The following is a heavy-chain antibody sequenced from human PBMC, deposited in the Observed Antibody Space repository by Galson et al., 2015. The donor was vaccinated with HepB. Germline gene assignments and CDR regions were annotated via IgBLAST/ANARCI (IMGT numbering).Heavy chain of an antibody. CDR2: IYSGGNT. V-gene: IGHV3-53*01. J-gene: IGHJ4*02. CDR3: ARLPNGDY. D-gene: IGHD4/OR15-4a*01. CDR1: GFIVRSPY. Sequence: SLRLSCADSGFIVRSPYMSWVRQAPGKGLEWVSIIYSGGNTYYADSLRGRFTLSRDNSRNTVYLQINSLRAEYTAVYYCARLPNGDYWGQGILVTVSS.